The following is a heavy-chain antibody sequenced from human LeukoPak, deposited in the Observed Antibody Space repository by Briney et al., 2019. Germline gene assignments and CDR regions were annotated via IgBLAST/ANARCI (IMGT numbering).Heavy chain of an antibody. CDR3: AKGYTSGWFPWFDP. V-gene: IGHV3-23*01. Sequence: GGSLRLSCAASGFTFSSYAMSWVRQAPGKGLEWVSAISGSVGSTYYADSVKGRFSISRDNSKNTMYLQMNRTVAEDKAVYYCAKGYTSGWFPWFDPWGQGTLVTVSS. D-gene: IGHD6-19*01. CDR1: GFTFSSYA. CDR2: ISGSVGST. J-gene: IGHJ5*02.